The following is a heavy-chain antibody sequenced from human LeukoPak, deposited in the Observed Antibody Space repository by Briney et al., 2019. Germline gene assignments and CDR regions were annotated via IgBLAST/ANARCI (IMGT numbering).Heavy chain of an antibody. D-gene: IGHD5-18*01. CDR2: INPNSGGT. V-gene: IGHV1-2*02. Sequence: ASVKVSCKASGYTFTGYYMHWVRQAPGQGLEWMGWINPNSGGTNYAQKFQGRVTMTRDTSISTACMELSRLRSDDTAVYYCARVRTVKRGYSFKYYFDYWGQGTLVTVSS. J-gene: IGHJ4*02. CDR3: ARVRTVKRGYSFKYYFDY. CDR1: GYTFTGYY.